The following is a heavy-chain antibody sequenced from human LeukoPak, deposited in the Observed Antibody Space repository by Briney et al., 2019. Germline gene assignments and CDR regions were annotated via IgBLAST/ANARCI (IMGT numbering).Heavy chain of an antibody. D-gene: IGHD3-16*01. J-gene: IGHJ4*02. CDR1: GSTFSKYI. CDR2: ISDNGVYT. CDR3: AKWGADKVEWRHYVDS. Sequence: GSLRLSCAVSGSTFSKYIMSWVRQAPGKGLEWVSGISDNGVYTAYAGSVEGRFTISRDNSKNTLYMQMNSLRAEDTAIYYCAKWGADKVEWRHYVDSWGQGTLVIVSS. V-gene: IGHV3-23*01.